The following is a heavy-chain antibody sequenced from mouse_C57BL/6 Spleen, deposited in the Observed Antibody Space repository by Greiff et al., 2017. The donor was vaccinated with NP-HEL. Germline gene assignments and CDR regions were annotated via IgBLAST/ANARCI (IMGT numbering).Heavy chain of an antibody. Sequence: VQLQQPGAELVMPGASVKLSCKASGYTFTSYWMHWVKQRPGQGLEWIGEIDPSDSYTNYNQKFKGKSTLTVDKSSSTAYMQLSSLTSEDSAVYYCARSSNSYFDVWGTGTTVTVSS. CDR3: ARSSNSYFDV. V-gene: IGHV1-69*01. J-gene: IGHJ1*03. D-gene: IGHD2-10*02. CDR1: GYTFTSYW. CDR2: IDPSDSYT.